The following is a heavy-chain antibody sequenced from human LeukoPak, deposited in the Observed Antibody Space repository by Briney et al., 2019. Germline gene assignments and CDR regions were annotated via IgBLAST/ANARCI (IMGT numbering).Heavy chain of an antibody. J-gene: IGHJ4*02. Sequence: GGSLRLSCAASGFTFSSYGMHWVRQAPGKGLEWVAFIRYDGSNKYYADSVKGRFTISRDNSKNTLYLQMNSLRAEDTAVYYCAKDSGPLVMVRGVIIDYWGQGTLVTVSS. CDR3: AKDSGPLVMVRGVIIDY. CDR1: GFTFSSYG. CDR2: IRYDGSNK. D-gene: IGHD3-10*01. V-gene: IGHV3-30*02.